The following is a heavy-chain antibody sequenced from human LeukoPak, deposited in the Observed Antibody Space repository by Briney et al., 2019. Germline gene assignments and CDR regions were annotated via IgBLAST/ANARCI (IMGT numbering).Heavy chain of an antibody. CDR2: IYHSGST. V-gene: IGHV4-30-2*01. CDR1: GGSISSGGYS. CDR3: ARDRGGGGMDV. D-gene: IGHD2-15*01. Sequence: SSETLSLTCAVSGGSISSGGYSWSWIRQPPGKGLEWIGYIYHSGSTYYNPSLKSRVTISVDRSKNQFSLKLSSVTAADTAVYYCARDRGGGGMDVWGQGTTVTVSS. J-gene: IGHJ6*02.